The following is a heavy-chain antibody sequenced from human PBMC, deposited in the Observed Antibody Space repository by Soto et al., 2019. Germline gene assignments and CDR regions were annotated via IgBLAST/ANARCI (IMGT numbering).Heavy chain of an antibody. CDR2: ISSSGSTI. V-gene: IGHV3-11*01. J-gene: IGHJ6*02. CDR3: AREGYYYYGMDV. CDR1: GFTFSDYY. Sequence: GGSLRLSCAASGFTFSDYYMSWIRQAPGKGLEWVSYISSSGSTIYYVDSVKGRFTISRDNAKNSLYLQMNSLRAEDAPVYYCAREGYYYYGMDVWGQGTTVTVSS.